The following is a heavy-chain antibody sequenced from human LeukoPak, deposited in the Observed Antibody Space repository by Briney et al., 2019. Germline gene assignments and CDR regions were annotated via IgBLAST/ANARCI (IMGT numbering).Heavy chain of an antibody. J-gene: IGHJ4*02. CDR2: SEPSGGST. V-gene: IGHV1-46*01. Sequence: GASVKGTCQAPGSIFTRYGINWVGQAAGQGVEWMGISEPSGGSTGYAQRFQGRVTMTGDTSTSTVYMDLSGLRSEDTAVYYCARGYDSSGYPLLDYWGQGTLVTVSS. CDR1: GSIFTRYG. CDR3: ARGYDSSGYPLLDY. D-gene: IGHD3-22*01.